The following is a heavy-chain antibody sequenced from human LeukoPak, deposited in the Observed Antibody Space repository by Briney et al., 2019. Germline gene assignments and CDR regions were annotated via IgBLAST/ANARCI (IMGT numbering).Heavy chain of an antibody. CDR3: AGTDSGSYSRWFDY. J-gene: IGHJ4*02. CDR1: GLSFSSYS. CDR2: ISSSSTIK. D-gene: IGHD1-26*01. Sequence: PGGSLRLSCAASGLSFSSYSMKWVRQAPGKGLEWVSHISSSSTIKYYADSVKGRFTVSRDNAKNSLYLQMNSLRAEDTAVYYCAGTDSGSYSRWFDYWGQGTLVTVSS. V-gene: IGHV3-48*01.